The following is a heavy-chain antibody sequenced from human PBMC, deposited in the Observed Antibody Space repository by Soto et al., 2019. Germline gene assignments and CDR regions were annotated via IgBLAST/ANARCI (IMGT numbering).Heavy chain of an antibody. V-gene: IGHV3-30-3*01. CDR2: ISYDGSNK. D-gene: IGHD6-13*01. CDR1: GFTFSSYA. J-gene: IGHJ4*02. Sequence: QVQLVESGGGVVQPGRSLRLSCAASGFTFSSYAMHWVRQAPGKGLEWVAVISYDGSNKYYADSVKGRFTISRDNSKNTLYLQMNSLRAEDTAVYYCARGTIAAAGIIENPLDYWGQGTLVTVS. CDR3: ARGTIAAAGIIENPLDY.